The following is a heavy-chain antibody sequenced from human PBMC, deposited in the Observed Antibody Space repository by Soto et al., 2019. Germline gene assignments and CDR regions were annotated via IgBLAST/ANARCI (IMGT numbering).Heavy chain of an antibody. CDR3: ARAQDFLNAFDI. V-gene: IGHV1-46*01. Sequence: ASVKVSCKASGYTFTSYYMHWVRQAPGQGLEWMGIINPSGGSTSYAQKFQGRVTITRDTSASTAYMELSSLRSEDTAVYYCARAQDFLNAFDIWGQGTMVTVSS. CDR1: GYTFTSYY. J-gene: IGHJ3*02. D-gene: IGHD3-3*01. CDR2: INPSGGST.